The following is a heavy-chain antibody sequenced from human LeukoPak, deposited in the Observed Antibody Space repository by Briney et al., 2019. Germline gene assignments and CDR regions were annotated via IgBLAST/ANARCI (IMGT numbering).Heavy chain of an antibody. V-gene: IGHV3-74*01. D-gene: IGHD3-16*02. CDR3: TRGYPIFDY. CDR2: INTDGSST. CDR1: GCTFSRYW. Sequence: GGSLRLSCAASGCTFSRYWMHWVRQAPGKGLVSVSRINTDGSSTSYADSVNDRFTISIDNAKNTLYLQMNSLRVEDTAVYYCTRGYPIFDYWGQGTLVTVSS. J-gene: IGHJ4*02.